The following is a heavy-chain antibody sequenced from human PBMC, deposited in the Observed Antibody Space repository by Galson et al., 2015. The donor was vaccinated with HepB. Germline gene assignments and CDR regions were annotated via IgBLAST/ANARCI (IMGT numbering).Heavy chain of an antibody. V-gene: IGHV4-34*01. D-gene: IGHD6-13*01. CDR3: ARGVSSSWFVDY. CDR2: INHSGST. Sequence: ETLSLTCAVYGGSFSGYYWSWIRQPPGKGLEWIGEINHSGSTNYNPSLKSRVTISVDTPKNQFSLNLSSVTAADTGVFYCARGVSSSWFVDYWGQGTLVTVSS. J-gene: IGHJ4*02. CDR1: GGSFSGYY.